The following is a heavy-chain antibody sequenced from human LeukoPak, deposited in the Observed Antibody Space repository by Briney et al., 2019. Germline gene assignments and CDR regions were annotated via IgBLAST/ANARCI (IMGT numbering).Heavy chain of an antibody. Sequence: GGSLRLSCAASGFTFSSYWMHWVRQAPGKGLVWVSRIHTDGSSTDYADSVKGRFTITRDNAKNTLYLQMNSLRAEDTAVYYSTRGTTAARPDYFDYWGQGTLVTVSS. D-gene: IGHD6-6*01. CDR3: TRGTTAARPDYFDY. J-gene: IGHJ4*02. CDR2: IHTDGSST. V-gene: IGHV3-74*01. CDR1: GFTFSSYW.